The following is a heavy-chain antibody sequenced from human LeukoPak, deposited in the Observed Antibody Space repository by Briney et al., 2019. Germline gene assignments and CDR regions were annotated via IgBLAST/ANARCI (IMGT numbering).Heavy chain of an antibody. CDR2: LDINGDST. Sequence: GGSLRLSCSASGFXFSIYAIHWVRQAPGKGLEYFSGLDINGDSTYYADSVKGRFTISRDNSKNTLYLQMSSLRAEDTAVYYCVKTAVRGVIIAAFDIWGQGTMVTVSS. CDR1: GFXFSIYA. CDR3: VKTAVRGVIIAAFDI. D-gene: IGHD3-10*01. J-gene: IGHJ3*02. V-gene: IGHV3-64D*06.